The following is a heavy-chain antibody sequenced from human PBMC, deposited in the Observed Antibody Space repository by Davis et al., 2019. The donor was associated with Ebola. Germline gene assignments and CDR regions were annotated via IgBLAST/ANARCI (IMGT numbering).Heavy chain of an antibody. CDR2: IRNKVSGETI. V-gene: IGHV3-49*04. Sequence: PGGSLRPSCTGSGSASGDYGVNWVRQAPGKGLEWIGYIRNKVSGETIEYAASVKGRFIVSRDDSKSIAFLQMNSLKIDDSAVYYCARGRRSGLGNTYYVDYWGLGTLVTVAS. CDR1: GSASGDYG. D-gene: IGHD1/OR15-1a*01. J-gene: IGHJ4*02. CDR3: ARGRRSGLGNTYYVDY.